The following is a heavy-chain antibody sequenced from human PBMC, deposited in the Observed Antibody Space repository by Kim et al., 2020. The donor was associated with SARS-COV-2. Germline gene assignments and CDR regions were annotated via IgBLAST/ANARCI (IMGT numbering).Heavy chain of an antibody. CDR2: ISSSSSTI. Sequence: GGSLRLSCAASGFTFSSYSMNWVRQAPGKGLEWVSYISSSSSTIYYADSVKGRFTISRDNAKNSLYLQMNSLRAEDTAVYYCARDFLVGTMIVGDNWFDPWGQGTLVTVSS. CDR3: ARDFLVGTMIVGDNWFDP. D-gene: IGHD3-22*01. J-gene: IGHJ5*02. CDR1: GFTFSSYS. V-gene: IGHV3-48*04.